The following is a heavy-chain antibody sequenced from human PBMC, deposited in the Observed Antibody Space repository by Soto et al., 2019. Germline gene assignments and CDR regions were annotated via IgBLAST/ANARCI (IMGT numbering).Heavy chain of an antibody. D-gene: IGHD5-12*01. V-gene: IGHV3-23*01. J-gene: IGHJ4*02. CDR1: GFTFSSYA. CDR2: ISGSGGST. Sequence: LRLSCAASGFTFSSYAMSWVRQAPGKGLEWVSAISGSGGSTYYADSVKGRFTISRDNAKNTLYLQMNSLRAEDTAVYYCAKGYTGYAYYFDSWGQGTLVTVSS. CDR3: AKGYTGYAYYFDS.